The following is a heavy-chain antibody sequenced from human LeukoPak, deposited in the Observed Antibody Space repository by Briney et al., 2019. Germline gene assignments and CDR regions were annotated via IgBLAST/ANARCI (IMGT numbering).Heavy chain of an antibody. V-gene: IGHV3-21*01. Sequence: GGSLRLSCAASGFTFSSYSMNWVRQAPGKGLEWVSSISSSSSYIYYADSVKGRFTISRDNAKNSLYLQMNSLRAEDTAVYYCASSAQWALDAFDIWGQGTMVIASS. CDR1: GFTFSSYS. D-gene: IGHD1-26*01. J-gene: IGHJ3*02. CDR2: ISSSSSYI. CDR3: ASSAQWALDAFDI.